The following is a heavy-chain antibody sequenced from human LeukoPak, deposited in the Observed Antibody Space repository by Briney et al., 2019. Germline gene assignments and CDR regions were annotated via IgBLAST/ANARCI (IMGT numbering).Heavy chain of an antibody. D-gene: IGHD2-21*02. CDR2: ISSSSSYI. CDR3: ARVPYCGGDCYYDY. Sequence: PGGSLRLSCAASGFTFSSYSMNWVRQAPGKGLEWVSSISSSSSYIYYADSVKGRFTISRDNAKNSLYLQMNSLRAEDTAVYYCARVPYCGGDCYYDYWGQGTLVTVSS. CDR1: GFTFSSYS. V-gene: IGHV3-21*01. J-gene: IGHJ4*02.